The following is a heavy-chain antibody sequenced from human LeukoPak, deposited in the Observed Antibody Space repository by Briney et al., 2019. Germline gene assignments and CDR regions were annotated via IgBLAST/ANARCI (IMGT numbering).Heavy chain of an antibody. CDR2: INHSGST. Sequence: SETLSLTCAVYGGSFSGYYWSWIRQPPGKGLEWIGEINHSGSTNYKPFLKSRITTSVDTSKNQFSLKLNSVTAADTAVYYCARASNNWNYFDYWGQGTLVTVSS. V-gene: IGHV4-34*01. CDR1: GGSFSGYY. D-gene: IGHD1-20*01. J-gene: IGHJ4*02. CDR3: ARASNNWNYFDY.